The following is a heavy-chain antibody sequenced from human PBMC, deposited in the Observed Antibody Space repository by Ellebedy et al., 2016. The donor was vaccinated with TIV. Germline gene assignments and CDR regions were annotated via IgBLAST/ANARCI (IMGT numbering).Heavy chain of an antibody. CDR3: ARSRGVSY. CDR2: ISANGGTT. J-gene: IGHJ4*02. Sequence: PGGSLRLSCAASGFTFSTYPMNWVRQAPGKGLEWVSIISANGGTTYYADSVKGRFTISRDNAKNSLYLQMNSLRAEDTAVYFCARSRGVSYWGQGTLVTVSS. CDR1: GFTFSTYP. D-gene: IGHD2-8*01. V-gene: IGHV3-23*01.